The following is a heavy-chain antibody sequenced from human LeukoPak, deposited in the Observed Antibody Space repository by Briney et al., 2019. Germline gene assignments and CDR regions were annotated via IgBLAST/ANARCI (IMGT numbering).Heavy chain of an antibody. CDR3: AKDLRSGSYGYYFDY. CDR2: IRYDGSNK. Sequence: GGSLRLSCAASGFTFSSYGMHWVRQAPGKGLEWVAFIRYDGSNKYYADSVKGRFTIYRDNSKNTLYLQMNSLRAEDTAVYYCAKDLRSGSYGYYFDYWGQGTLVTVSS. V-gene: IGHV3-30*02. J-gene: IGHJ4*02. D-gene: IGHD1-26*01. CDR1: GFTFSSYG.